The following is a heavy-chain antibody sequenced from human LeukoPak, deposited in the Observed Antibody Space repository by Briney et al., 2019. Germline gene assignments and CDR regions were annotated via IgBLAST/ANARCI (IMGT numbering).Heavy chain of an antibody. CDR2: ISISSSYI. D-gene: IGHD5-18*01. CDR3: ARGLGEASGYSYGADLDY. Sequence: GGSLRLSCAASGFTFSSYSMNWVRQAPGKGLEWVSSISISSSYIYYADSVKGRFTISRDNAKNSLYLQMNSLRAEDTAVYYCARGLGEASGYSYGADLDYWGQGTLVTVSS. V-gene: IGHV3-21*01. J-gene: IGHJ4*02. CDR1: GFTFSSYS.